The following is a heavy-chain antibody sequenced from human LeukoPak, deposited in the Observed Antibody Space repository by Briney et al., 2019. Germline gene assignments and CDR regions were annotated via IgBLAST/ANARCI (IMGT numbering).Heavy chain of an antibody. CDR3: ARDTSYSWYDTFGDY. CDR1: GYTFTSYG. V-gene: IGHV1-18*01. D-gene: IGHD6-13*01. CDR2: ISASNGNT. J-gene: IGHJ4*02. Sequence: ASVKVSCKASGYTFTSYGISWVRQAPGQGLERMGWISASNGNTDHAQKFQGRVTMTTDTSTTTAYMELRSLRSDDTAVYYCARDTSYSWYDTFGDYWGQGTLVTVSS.